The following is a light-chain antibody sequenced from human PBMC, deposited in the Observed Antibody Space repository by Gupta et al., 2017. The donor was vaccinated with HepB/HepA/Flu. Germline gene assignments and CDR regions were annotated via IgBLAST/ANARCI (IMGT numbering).Light chain of an antibody. CDR3: SSYTSTNAV. CDR1: SSDIGSDRL. J-gene: IGLJ7*01. V-gene: IGLV2-23*02. CDR2: EFT. Sequence: SALTQPASVSWVPGQSLPISCTGASSDIGSDRLVSWFQQHPGKVPTLIIYEFTKRPSGVSSRFSGSQSANAASLTISGLRAEDEADYYCSSYTSTNAVFGGGTKVTV.